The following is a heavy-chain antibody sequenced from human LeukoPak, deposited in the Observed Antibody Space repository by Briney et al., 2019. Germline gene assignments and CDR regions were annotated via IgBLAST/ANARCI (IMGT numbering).Heavy chain of an antibody. D-gene: IGHD3-10*01. CDR1: GFTFSSYA. CDR3: AKGTYYYGSGSHHFDY. Sequence: PGGSLRLSCAASGFTFSSYAMSWVRQAPGKGLEWVSAISGSGGSTYYADSVKGRFTISRDNSKNTLYLQMNSLRAEDTAVYCCAKGTYYYGSGSHHFDYWGQGTLVTVSS. J-gene: IGHJ4*02. CDR2: ISGSGGST. V-gene: IGHV3-23*01.